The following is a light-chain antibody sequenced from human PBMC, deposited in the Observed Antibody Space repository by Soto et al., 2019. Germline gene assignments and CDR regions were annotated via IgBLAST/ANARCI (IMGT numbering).Light chain of an antibody. CDR3: SSYTTSTHV. CDR2: EVS. CDR1: SSDLGGYNY. V-gene: IGLV2-14*01. J-gene: IGLJ1*01. Sequence: QSALTQPASVSGSPGRSITISCTGTSSDLGGYNYFSWYQQHPGKAPKLIIYEVSNRPSGVSDRFSGSKSDNTASLTISGLQDEDEADYYCSSYTTSTHVFGTGTKVTVL.